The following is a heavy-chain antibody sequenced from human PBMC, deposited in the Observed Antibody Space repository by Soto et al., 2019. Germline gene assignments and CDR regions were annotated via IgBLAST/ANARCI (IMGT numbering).Heavy chain of an antibody. Sequence: GGPLRLSNTASGVTFGGYGMHWVRQAPGKGLEWVAVIWYDGSNKYYADSVKGRFTISRDNSKNTLYLQMNSLRAEDTAVYYCASESYYGSGTLDVWGQGTTVTVSS. J-gene: IGHJ6*02. V-gene: IGHV3-33*01. D-gene: IGHD3-10*01. CDR1: GVTFGGYG. CDR3: ASESYYGSGTLDV. CDR2: IWYDGSNK.